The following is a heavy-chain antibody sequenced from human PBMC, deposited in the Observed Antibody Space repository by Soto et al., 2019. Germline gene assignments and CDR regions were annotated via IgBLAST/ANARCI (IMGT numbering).Heavy chain of an antibody. CDR2: ISYDGSNK. CDR1: GFTFSSYA. Sequence: GGSLRLSCAASGFTFSSYAMHWVRQAPGKGLEWVAVISYDGSNKYYADSVKGRFTISRDNSKNTLYLQMNSLRAEDTAVYYCARGGYVSAYSGWYPKLDYWGQGTLVTVSS. J-gene: IGHJ4*02. D-gene: IGHD6-19*01. CDR3: ARGGYVSAYSGWYPKLDY. V-gene: IGHV3-30-3*01.